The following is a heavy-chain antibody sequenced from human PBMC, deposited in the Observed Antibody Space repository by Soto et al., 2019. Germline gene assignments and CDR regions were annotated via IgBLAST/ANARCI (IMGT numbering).Heavy chain of an antibody. Sequence: SETLSLTWTFAGCYLSSSHYWIWIRTPPGKGLEWIGSIYYSGSTYYNPSLKSRVTISVDTSKKQFSLNLSSVTAADTAVYYCERQSSYYYEKGYFDYRGHGTLVTVSS. CDR2: IYYSGST. D-gene: IGHD3-22*01. V-gene: IGHV4-39*01. CDR1: GCYLSSSHY. J-gene: IGHJ4*01. CDR3: ERQSSYYYEKGYFDY.